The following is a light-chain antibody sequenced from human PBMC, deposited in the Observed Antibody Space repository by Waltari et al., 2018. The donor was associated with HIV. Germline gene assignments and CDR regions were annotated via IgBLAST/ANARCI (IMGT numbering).Light chain of an antibody. CDR1: ELGDQY. J-gene: IGLJ2*01. CDR2: QDN. V-gene: IGLV3-1*01. Sequence: SYELTQPPSVSGSPGQTASITCSGDELGDQYAYWFQHKPGQSPVLVIYQDNKRPSGIPERFSGSNSGNTATLTISGTQAMDEADYYCQAWDSSTAVFGGGTRLTVL. CDR3: QAWDSSTAV.